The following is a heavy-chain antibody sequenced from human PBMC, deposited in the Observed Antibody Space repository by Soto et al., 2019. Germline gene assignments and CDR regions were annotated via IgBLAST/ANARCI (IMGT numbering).Heavy chain of an antibody. CDR1: GFTFSSYW. CDR2: IKQDGSEK. V-gene: IGHV3-7*01. CDR3: ARVPLPYSSGWPFDY. Sequence: HPGGSLRLSCAASGFTFSSYWMSWVRQAPGKGLEWVANIKQDGSEKYYVDSVKGRFTISRDNAKNSLYLQMNSLRAEDTAVYYCARVPLPYSSGWPFDYWGQGTLVTVPS. D-gene: IGHD6-19*01. J-gene: IGHJ4*02.